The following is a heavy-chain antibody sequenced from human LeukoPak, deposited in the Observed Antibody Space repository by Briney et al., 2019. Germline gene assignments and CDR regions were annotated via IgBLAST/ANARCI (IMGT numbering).Heavy chain of an antibody. CDR2: IKQDGSEK. D-gene: IGHD3-3*01. Sequence: GGSLRLSCAASGFTFSSYAMSWVRQAPGKGLEWVANIKQDGSEKYYVDSVKGRFTISRDNAKNSLYLQMNSLRAEDTAVYYCARDRDFWSGYYTRWGQGTLVTVSS. CDR3: ARDRDFWSGYYTR. V-gene: IGHV3-7*01. J-gene: IGHJ4*02. CDR1: GFTFSSYA.